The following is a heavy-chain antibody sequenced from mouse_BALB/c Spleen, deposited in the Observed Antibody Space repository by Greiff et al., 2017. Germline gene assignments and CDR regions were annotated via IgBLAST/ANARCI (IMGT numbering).Heavy chain of an antibody. CDR2: IRLKSNNYAT. V-gene: IGHV6-6*02. J-gene: IGHJ2*01. Sequence: DVMLVESGGGLVQPGGSMKLSCVASGFTFSNYWMNWVRQSPEKGLEWVAEIRLKSNNYATHYAESVKGRFTISRDDSKSSVYLQMNNLRAEDTGIYYCTRWRPYFDYWGQGTTLTVSS. CDR1: GFTFSNYW. CDR3: TRWRPYFDY.